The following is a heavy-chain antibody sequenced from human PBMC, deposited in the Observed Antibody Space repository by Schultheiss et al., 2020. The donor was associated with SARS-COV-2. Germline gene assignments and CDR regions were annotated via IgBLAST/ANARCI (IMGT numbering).Heavy chain of an antibody. V-gene: IGHV1-18*01. CDR2: IRAYNGNT. J-gene: IGHJ5*02. CDR3: AREAGDMGWFDP. Sequence: ASVKVSCKASGYTFTSYGISWVRQAPGQGPEWMGWIRAYNGNTNYAQKFQGRVTMTTDTSTNTAYMELRSLRSDDTAVYFCAREAGDMGWFDPWGQGTLVTVSS. CDR1: GYTFTSYG. D-gene: IGHD2-15*01.